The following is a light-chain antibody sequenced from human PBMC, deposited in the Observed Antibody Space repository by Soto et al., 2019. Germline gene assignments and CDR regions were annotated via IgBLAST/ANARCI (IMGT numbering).Light chain of an antibody. V-gene: IGLV2-8*01. CDR2: EVT. CDR1: SSDVGGYHY. J-gene: IGLJ3*02. CDR3: SSYAAINNCYFV. Sequence: QSALTQPPSASGSPGQSVTISCTGTSSDVGGYHYVSWYQQYPGRAPKLMIYEVTNRPSGVPDRFSGSKSGNTASLTVSGLQAEDEADYYCSSYAAINNCYFVFGGGTKLTVL.